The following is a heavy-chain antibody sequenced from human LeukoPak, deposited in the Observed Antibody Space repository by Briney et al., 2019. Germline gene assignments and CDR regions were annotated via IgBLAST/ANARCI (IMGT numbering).Heavy chain of an antibody. CDR2: IWYDGSNK. J-gene: IGHJ6*02. CDR3: ARGRWDTGGLHGLDV. D-gene: IGHD2-8*02. Sequence: GGSLRLSCAASGFTFSSFGMHWVRQAPGKGLEWVAVIWYDGSNKYYADSVKGRFTISRDNSQNTLYLQGNNLRAEDTAVYCCARGRWDTGGLHGLDVWSQGTTVTVSS. CDR1: GFTFSSFG. V-gene: IGHV3-33*01.